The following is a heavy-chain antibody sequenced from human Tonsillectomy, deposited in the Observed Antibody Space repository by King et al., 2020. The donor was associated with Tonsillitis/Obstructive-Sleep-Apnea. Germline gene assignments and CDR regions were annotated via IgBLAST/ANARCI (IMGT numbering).Heavy chain of an antibody. Sequence: VQLVESGGGVVQPGRSLRLSCAASGFTFTSYVMHWVRQAPGKGLEWVALISFDGSNKYYADSVKGRFTISRDNSKNTLYLQMNSLRAEDTAVYYCARMVGGGSGTYYKDPVRYYYYYGMDVWGQGTTVTVPS. D-gene: IGHD3-10*01. CDR2: ISFDGSNK. V-gene: IGHV3-30-3*01. CDR3: ARMVGGGSGTYYKDPVRYYYYYGMDV. CDR1: GFTFTSYV. J-gene: IGHJ6*02.